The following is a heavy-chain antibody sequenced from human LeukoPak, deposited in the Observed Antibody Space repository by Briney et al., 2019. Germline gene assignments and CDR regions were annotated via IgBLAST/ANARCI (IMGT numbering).Heavy chain of an antibody. J-gene: IGHJ4*02. CDR2: INQDGTEK. Sequence: GESLRLSCAASGFTFTTYWMSWVRQLPGKGLEWVANINQDGTEKYYVDSVKGRFTISRDNAKNSLYLQMNSLRAEDTAVYYCATLRGPFDYWGQGTLVTVSS. CDR1: GFTFTTYW. V-gene: IGHV3-7*01. CDR3: ATLRGPFDY.